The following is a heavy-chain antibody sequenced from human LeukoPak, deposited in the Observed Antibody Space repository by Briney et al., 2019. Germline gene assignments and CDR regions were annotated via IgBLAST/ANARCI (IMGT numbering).Heavy chain of an antibody. V-gene: IGHV1-2*02. CDR1: GYTFTGYY. D-gene: IGHD3-3*02. CDR3: ARARGIEFLEWFPFDY. CDR2: INPNSGGT. J-gene: IGHJ4*02. Sequence: ASVKVSCKASGYTFTGYYMHWVRQAPGQGLEWMGWINPNSGGTNYAQKFQGRVTMTRDTSISTAYMELSRLRSDDTAVYYCARARGIEFLEWFPFDYWGQGTLVTVSS.